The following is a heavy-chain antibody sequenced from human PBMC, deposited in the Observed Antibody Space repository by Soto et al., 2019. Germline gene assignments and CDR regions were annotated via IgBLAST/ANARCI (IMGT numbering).Heavy chain of an antibody. Sequence: PSETLSLTCAVSSGSIYNVYWWSWVRQPPGKGLEWIGEINHSGVTNYKPSLKRRVTISVDTSKNQFSLQLKSVTAADTALYYCARFSGSYYYAMDVWGQGSTVTVSS. J-gene: IGHJ6*02. CDR3: ARFSGSYYYAMDV. CDR2: INHSGVT. CDR1: SGSIYNVYW. D-gene: IGHD6-19*01. V-gene: IGHV4-4*02.